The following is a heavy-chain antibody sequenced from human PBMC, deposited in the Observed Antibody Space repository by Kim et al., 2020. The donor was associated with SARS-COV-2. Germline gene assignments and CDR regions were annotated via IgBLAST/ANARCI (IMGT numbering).Heavy chain of an antibody. Sequence: GESLKISCKGSGYSFISYWISWVRQMPGKGLEWMGRIDPSDSYTNYSPSFQGHVTISVDKSISTAYLQWSSLKASDTAMYYCAGQTWVRGGFDIWGQGTMVTVSS. CDR2: IDPSDSYT. V-gene: IGHV5-10-1*01. D-gene: IGHD3-10*01. CDR1: GYSFISYW. CDR3: AGQTWVRGGFDI. J-gene: IGHJ3*02.